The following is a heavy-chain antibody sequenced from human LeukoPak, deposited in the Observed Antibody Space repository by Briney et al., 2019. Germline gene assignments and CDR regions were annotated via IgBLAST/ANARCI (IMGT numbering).Heavy chain of an antibody. CDR2: IIPIFGTA. J-gene: IGHJ6*04. V-gene: IGHV1-69*01. CDR1: GGTFSSYA. Sequence: GSSVKVSCEASGGTFSSYAISWVRQAPGQGLEWMGGIIPIFGTANYAQKFQGRVTITADGSTSTAYMELSSLRSEDTAVYYCARARSFALGGYYYGMDVWGKGTTVTVSS. CDR3: ARARSFALGGYYYGMDV. D-gene: IGHD3-16*01.